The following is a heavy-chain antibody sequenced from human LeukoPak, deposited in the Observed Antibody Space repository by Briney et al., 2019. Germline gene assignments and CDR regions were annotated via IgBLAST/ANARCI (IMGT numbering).Heavy chain of an antibody. CDR3: VRDPSNSGWAFDY. CDR1: GFTFSTYA. CDR2: IWYNGKNK. J-gene: IGHJ4*02. Sequence: SGGPLRLSCAASGFTFSTYAMHWVRQAPGKGLEWVAMIWYNGKNKHYADSVKGRFTISRDNSKNTLDLQMNSLRADDTAVYYCVRDPSNSGWAFDYWGQGTLVTVSS. V-gene: IGHV3-33*01. D-gene: IGHD6-19*01.